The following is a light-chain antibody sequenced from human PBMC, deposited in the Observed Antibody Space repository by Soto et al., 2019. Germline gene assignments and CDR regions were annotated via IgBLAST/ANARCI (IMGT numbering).Light chain of an antibody. J-gene: IGLJ1*01. V-gene: IGLV2-14*01. CDR3: SSYTSSSPLSYV. CDR2: DVS. Sequence: QSVLTQPASVSGSPGQSITISCTGTSSDVVGYNYVSWYQQHPGKAPKLMIYDVSNRPSGVSNRFSGSKSGNTASLTISGLQAEDEADYYCSSYTSSSPLSYVSGPGTKVNVL. CDR1: SSDVVGYNY.